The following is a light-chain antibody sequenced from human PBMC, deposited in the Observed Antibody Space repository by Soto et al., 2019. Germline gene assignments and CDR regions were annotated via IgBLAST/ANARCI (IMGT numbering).Light chain of an antibody. CDR1: QSVSSN. V-gene: IGKV3-20*01. Sequence: ESVLTQSPGILSLSPGERATLSCRASQSVSSNLAWYQQKPGQAPRLLIYGASSRATGIPDRFSGSGSGTDFTLTISRLEPEDFAVYYCQQYGSSPITFGQGTRLEIK. CDR3: QQYGSSPIT. CDR2: GAS. J-gene: IGKJ5*01.